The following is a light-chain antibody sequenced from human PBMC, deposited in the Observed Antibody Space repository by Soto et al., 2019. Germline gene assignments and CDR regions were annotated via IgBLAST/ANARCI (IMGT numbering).Light chain of an antibody. V-gene: IGKV1-5*03. CDR1: QSIGDW. J-gene: IGKJ4*01. CDR2: KAS. Sequence: DIQMTQSRSTLCASVGDGVTISCRASQSIGDWLAWYQQKPGKAPNLLIYKASILERGVPSRFSGSGSGTEFTLIISSLQPDDFATYYCQQYTTYPLTFGGGDQGGYQ. CDR3: QQYTTYPLT.